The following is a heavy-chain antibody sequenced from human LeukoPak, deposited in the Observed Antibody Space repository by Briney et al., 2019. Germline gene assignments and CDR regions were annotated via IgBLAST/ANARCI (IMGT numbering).Heavy chain of an antibody. CDR3: TKPPDGAGNNRGPFGY. D-gene: IGHD3-10*01. J-gene: IGHJ4*02. CDR1: GFTFSKYW. Sequence: GGSLRLSCAASGFTFSKYWMHWVRQAPGKGLVWVSRIYSDGSSTSYADSVKGRFTISRDNSRNTLYLQMNSLRAEDTAVYYCTKPPDGAGNNRGPFGYWGQGTLVTVSS. CDR2: IYSDGSST. V-gene: IGHV3-74*01.